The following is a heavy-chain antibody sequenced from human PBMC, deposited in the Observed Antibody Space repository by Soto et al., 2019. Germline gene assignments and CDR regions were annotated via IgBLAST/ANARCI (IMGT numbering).Heavy chain of an antibody. CDR3: ARAVNVDTAMVRDFDY. J-gene: IGHJ4*02. D-gene: IGHD5-18*01. CDR1: GGSISSGDYY. Sequence: LSLTCTVSGGSISSGDYYWSWIRQPPGKGLEWIGEINHSGSTNYNPSLKSRVTISVDTSKNQFSLKLSSVTAADTAVYYCARAVNVDTAMVRDFDYWGQGTLVTVSS. V-gene: IGHV4-30-4*01. CDR2: INHSGST.